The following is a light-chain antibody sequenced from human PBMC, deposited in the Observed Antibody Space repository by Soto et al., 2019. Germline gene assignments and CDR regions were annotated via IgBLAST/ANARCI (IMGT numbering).Light chain of an antibody. Sequence: EIVLTQSPGTLSFSPGERATLTCRASQSVSGSYLAWFQQKPGQAPRLLIYGASSRATGIPDRFSGSGSGTDSTLTISRLEPEDFAVYYCQQYGNAPCTFGPGTKVDIK. V-gene: IGKV3-20*01. J-gene: IGKJ3*01. CDR2: GAS. CDR1: QSVSGSY. CDR3: QQYGNAPCT.